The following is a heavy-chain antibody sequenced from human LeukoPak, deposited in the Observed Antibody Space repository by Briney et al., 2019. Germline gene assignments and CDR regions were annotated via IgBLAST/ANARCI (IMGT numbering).Heavy chain of an antibody. CDR1: GFTFSSYG. Sequence: GGSLRLSCAASGFTFSSYGMHWVRQAPGKGLEWVAFIRYDGSHKYYADSVKGRFTISRDNSKNTLYLQMNSLRAEDTAVYYCAKGPGIGYSSSWLNYWGQGTLVTVSS. D-gene: IGHD6-13*01. CDR3: AKGPGIGYSSSWLNY. CDR2: IRYDGSHK. V-gene: IGHV3-30*02. J-gene: IGHJ4*02.